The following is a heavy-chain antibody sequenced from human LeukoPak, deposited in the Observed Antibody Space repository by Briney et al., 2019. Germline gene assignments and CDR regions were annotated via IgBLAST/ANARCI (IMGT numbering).Heavy chain of an antibody. CDR2: ISDDGSKK. CDR1: GFSFNTFA. Sequence: QTGGSLRLSCAASGFSFNTFAMHWVRQAPDKGLEWVAVISDDGSKKYHADPVKGRFTISRDNSENTLYLQMKSLRHEDTAVYYCARDWSAAVYAPFDYWGQGTLVTVSS. J-gene: IGHJ4*02. V-gene: IGHV3-30*04. CDR3: ARDWSAAVYAPFDY. D-gene: IGHD5/OR15-5a*01.